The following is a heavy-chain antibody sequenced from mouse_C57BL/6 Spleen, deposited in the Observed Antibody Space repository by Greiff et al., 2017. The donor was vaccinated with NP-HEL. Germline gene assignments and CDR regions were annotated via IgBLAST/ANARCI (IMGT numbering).Heavy chain of an antibody. CDR1: GFTFSDYG. D-gene: IGHD2-4*01. CDR3: ARPYDYDDVWFAY. J-gene: IGHJ3*01. CDR2: ISSGSSTI. V-gene: IGHV5-17*01. Sequence: EVMLVESGGGLVKPGGSLKLSCAASGFTFSDYGMHWVRQAPEKGLEWVAYISSGSSTIYYADTVKGRFTISRDNAKNTLFLQMTSLRSEGTAMYYCARPYDYDDVWFAYWGQGTLVTVSA.